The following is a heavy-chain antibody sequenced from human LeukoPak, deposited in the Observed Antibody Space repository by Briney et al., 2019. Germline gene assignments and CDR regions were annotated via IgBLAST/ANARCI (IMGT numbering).Heavy chain of an antibody. D-gene: IGHD5-24*01. Sequence: GGSLRLSCAASGFTFSSYAMGWVRQAPGKGLEWVSAISGSTGRTYYADSVKGRFTISRDNAKNSLYLQMNSLRAEDTAIYYCTRVGYIDEGIDYWGQGTLVTVSS. V-gene: IGHV3-23*01. CDR3: TRVGYIDEGIDY. CDR1: GFTFSSYA. CDR2: ISGSTGRT. J-gene: IGHJ4*02.